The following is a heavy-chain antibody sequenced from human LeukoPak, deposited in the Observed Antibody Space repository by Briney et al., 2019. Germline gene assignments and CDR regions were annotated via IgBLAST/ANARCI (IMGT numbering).Heavy chain of an antibody. D-gene: IGHD6-19*01. CDR3: ARGQRIAVAVLGY. V-gene: IGHV1-8*02. CDR1: GYTFTSYG. J-gene: IGHJ4*02. CDR2: MNPNSGNT. Sequence: ASVKVSCKASGYTFTSYGISWVRQAPGQGLEWMGWMNPNSGNTGYAQKFQGRVTMTRNTSISTAYMELSSLRSEDTAVYYCARGQRIAVAVLGYWGQGTLVTVSS.